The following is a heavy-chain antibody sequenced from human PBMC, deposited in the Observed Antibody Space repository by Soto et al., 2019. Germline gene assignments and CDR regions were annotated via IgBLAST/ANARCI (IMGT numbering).Heavy chain of an antibody. CDR1: GFTFSNAW. CDR2: IKSKNSGGTT. CDR3: STDLRLGKNYHSNPYLDF. D-gene: IGHD3-22*01. Sequence: GGSLRLSCAASGFTFSNAWMSWVRQAPGKGLEWVGRIKSKNSGGTTDYAAPVKGRFTISRDDSKNTLFLQMNSLKTEDTAVYYCSTDLRLGKNYHSNPYLDFWGQGTLVTVSA. V-gene: IGHV3-15*01. J-gene: IGHJ4*02.